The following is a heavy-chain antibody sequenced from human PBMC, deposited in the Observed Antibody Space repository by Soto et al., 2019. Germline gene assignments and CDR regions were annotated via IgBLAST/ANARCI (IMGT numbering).Heavy chain of an antibody. Sequence: QVQLVQSGAEVKKPGSSVKVSCKASGGTFSSYAISWVRQAPGQGLEWMGGIIPIFGTVNYAQKFQGRVTITADESTSTAYMELSRLRSEETAVYYGAIDIGVTIFGVVAFGSFDYWGQGTLVTVSS. V-gene: IGHV1-69*01. CDR2: IIPIFGTV. J-gene: IGHJ4*02. CDR1: GGTFSSYA. CDR3: AIDIGVTIFGVVAFGSFDY. D-gene: IGHD3-3*01.